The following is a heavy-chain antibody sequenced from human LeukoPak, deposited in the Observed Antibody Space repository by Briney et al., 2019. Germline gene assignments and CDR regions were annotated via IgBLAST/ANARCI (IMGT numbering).Heavy chain of an antibody. Sequence: GGTLRLSCAASAFTFNNYWMHWVRHAPGKGLVWVSRINNDGSGSNNADSVKGRFTISRDNTKNTLYLQMNSLRPEDTAVYYCARGRNGGYFDYWGPGTLVTVSS. J-gene: IGHJ4*02. D-gene: IGHD2-8*01. CDR2: INNDGSGS. CDR3: ARGRNGGYFDY. CDR1: AFTFNNYW. V-gene: IGHV3-74*01.